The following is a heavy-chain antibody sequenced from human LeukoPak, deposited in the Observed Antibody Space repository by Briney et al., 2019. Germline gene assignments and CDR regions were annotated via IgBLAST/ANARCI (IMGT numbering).Heavy chain of an antibody. Sequence: SETLSLTCAVSGDSISTNHWWSWARQPPGKGLEWIGEVYHSGSTNYNPSLKSRVTISVDTSKNQFSLKLSSVTAADTAVYYCARARSNPRIAARPGDYWGQGTLVTVSS. J-gene: IGHJ4*02. CDR2: VYHSGST. V-gene: IGHV4-4*02. CDR3: ARARSNPRIAARPGDY. CDR1: GDSISTNHW. D-gene: IGHD6-6*01.